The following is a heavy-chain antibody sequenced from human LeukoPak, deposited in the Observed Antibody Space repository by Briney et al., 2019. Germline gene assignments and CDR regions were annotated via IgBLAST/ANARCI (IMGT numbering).Heavy chain of an antibody. J-gene: IGHJ3*01. CDR3: AKEAGQDYGALDAFDV. CDR2: ISGSGGST. V-gene: IGHV3-23*01. D-gene: IGHD4-17*01. Sequence: GGSLRLSCEASGLTFSTYAMSWFGQAPGKGLEWVSVISGSGGSTYYADSVKGRFTISRDNSKNTLYLQMNSLRAEDTAVYYCAKEAGQDYGALDAFDVWGQGTMVTVSS. CDR1: GLTFSTYA.